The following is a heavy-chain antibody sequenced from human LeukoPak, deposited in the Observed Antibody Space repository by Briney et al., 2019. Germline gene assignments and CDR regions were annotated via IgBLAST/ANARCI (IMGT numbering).Heavy chain of an antibody. J-gene: IGHJ4*02. Sequence: ASVKVSCKASGYTFSNYAINWVRQAPGQGLEWMGWISTYNGNTNYAQKFQGRVTMTRDMSTSTVYMELSSLRSEDTAVYYCASSNNYNSGWYTPLTDDWGQGTLVTVSS. D-gene: IGHD6-19*01. V-gene: IGHV1-18*01. CDR1: GYTFSNYA. CDR2: ISTYNGNT. CDR3: ASSNNYNSGWYTPLTDD.